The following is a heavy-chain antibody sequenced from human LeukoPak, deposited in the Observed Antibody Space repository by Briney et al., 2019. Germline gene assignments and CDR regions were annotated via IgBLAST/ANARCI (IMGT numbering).Heavy chain of an antibody. D-gene: IGHD3-10*01. CDR1: GFTFGGFA. Sequence: GGSLRLSCTASGFTFGGFAMSWFRQAPGKGLEWVAVISYDGSNKYYADSVKGRFTISRDNSKNTLYLQMNSLRAEDTAVYYCARDSIWFGELYYFDYWGQGTLVTVSS. CDR2: ISYDGSNK. J-gene: IGHJ4*02. CDR3: ARDSIWFGELYYFDY. V-gene: IGHV3-30-3*01.